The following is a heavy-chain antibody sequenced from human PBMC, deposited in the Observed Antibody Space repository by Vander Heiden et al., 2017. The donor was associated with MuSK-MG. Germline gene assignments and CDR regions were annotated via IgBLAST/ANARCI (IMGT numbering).Heavy chain of an antibody. D-gene: IGHD2-2*01. J-gene: IGHJ6*02. CDR3: ARGYQFHNALDF. CDR1: GCSFSAGGYY. V-gene: IGHV4-31*03. CDR2: IYYSGTT. Sequence: QVQLQESGPGLVKPSQTLSLTCTVSGCSFSAGGYYWSWIRQHPGRGLEWIAYIYYSGTTYYNPSLKSRITISVDRFKNQFSLKLSSVTAADTAVYYCARGYQFHNALDFWGQGTTVTVSS.